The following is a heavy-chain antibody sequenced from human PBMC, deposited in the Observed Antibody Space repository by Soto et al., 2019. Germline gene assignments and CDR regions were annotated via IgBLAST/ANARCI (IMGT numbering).Heavy chain of an antibody. CDR2: ISARNGDT. J-gene: IGHJ4*02. CDR3: ARVLLLPNPAADF. D-gene: IGHD2-21*01. Sequence: QVHLVQSGAEVRKPGASVKVSCKTSGYTFTTYGIIWVRQAPGQHLEWLGWISARNGDTNYAQGSQGRVTLTTDTSTSTAYMELKNLRSDDTAVYFCARVLLLPNPAADFWGQGTLVTVSS. V-gene: IGHV1-18*04. CDR1: GYTFTTYG.